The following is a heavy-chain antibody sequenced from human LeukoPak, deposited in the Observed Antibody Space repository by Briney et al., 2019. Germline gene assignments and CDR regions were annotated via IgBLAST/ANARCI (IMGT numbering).Heavy chain of an antibody. J-gene: IGHJ4*02. CDR1: GFTFSSYE. Sequence: GGSLRLSCAASGFTFSSYEMNWVRQAPGKGMEWVSYISSSGSTIYYADSVKGRFTISRDNAKNSLYLQMNSLRAEDTAVYYCARDRAPWGYWGQGTLVTVSS. D-gene: IGHD1-26*01. CDR2: ISSSGSTI. V-gene: IGHV3-48*03. CDR3: ARDRAPWGY.